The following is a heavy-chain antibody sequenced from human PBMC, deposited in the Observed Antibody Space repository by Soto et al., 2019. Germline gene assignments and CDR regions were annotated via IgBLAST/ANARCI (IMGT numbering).Heavy chain of an antibody. D-gene: IGHD4-17*01. V-gene: IGHV3-30*18. CDR1: GFTLSSYD. Sequence: EGRLVLTCATSGFTLSSYDMHWVRQAPGKGLEWVAVISYDGSNEYYADSVKGRFTISRDNSKNTLDLQMNSLRAEDTAVYYCAKDPSVGGDYHNYFDYWGQGTLVTVSS. CDR3: AKDPSVGGDYHNYFDY. J-gene: IGHJ4*02. CDR2: ISYDGSNE.